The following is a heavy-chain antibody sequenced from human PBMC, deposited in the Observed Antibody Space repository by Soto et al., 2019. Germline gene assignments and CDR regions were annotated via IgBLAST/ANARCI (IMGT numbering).Heavy chain of an antibody. CDR2: INPNSGGT. J-gene: IGHJ6*02. Sequence: GASVKVSCKASGYTFTGYYMHWVRQAPGQGLEWMGWINPNSGGTNYAQKFQGWVTMTRDTSISTAYMELSRLRSDDTAVYYCARAYYGSGSYSPYYYYYYGMDVWGQGTTVTVSS. V-gene: IGHV1-2*04. CDR3: ARAYYGSGSYSPYYYYYYGMDV. D-gene: IGHD3-10*01. CDR1: GYTFTGYY.